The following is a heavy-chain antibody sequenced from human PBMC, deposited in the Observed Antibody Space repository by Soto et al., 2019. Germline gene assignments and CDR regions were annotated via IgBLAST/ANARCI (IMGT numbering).Heavy chain of an antibody. Sequence: QLQLQESGPGLVKPSETLSLTCTVSGASISSSNYYWAWIRQPPGKGLEWIGTIYYSGSTYYNPSLKRRVTISVDTSKNQFSLNPNSVTAADTAVYYCARQRLGFWDYFDYWGQGTLVTVSS. CDR1: GASISSSNYY. CDR2: IYYSGST. V-gene: IGHV4-39*01. D-gene: IGHD3-16*01. J-gene: IGHJ4*02. CDR3: ARQRLGFWDYFDY.